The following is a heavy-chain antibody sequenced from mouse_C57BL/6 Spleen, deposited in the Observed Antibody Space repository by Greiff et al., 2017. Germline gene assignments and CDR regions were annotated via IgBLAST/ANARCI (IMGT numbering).Heavy chain of an antibody. V-gene: IGHV1-80*01. D-gene: IGHD1-1*01. CDR3: AREGLITTVGDD. CDR1: GYAFSSYW. CDR2: IYPGDGAT. J-gene: IGHJ2*01. Sequence: QVQLQQSGAELVKPGASVKISCKASGYAFSSYWMNWVKQRPGKGLARIGQIYPGDGATNYIGKFKGKATLTADKSSSTAYMQLNSLTSEDAAVDFCAREGLITTVGDDWGKGTTLTVSS.